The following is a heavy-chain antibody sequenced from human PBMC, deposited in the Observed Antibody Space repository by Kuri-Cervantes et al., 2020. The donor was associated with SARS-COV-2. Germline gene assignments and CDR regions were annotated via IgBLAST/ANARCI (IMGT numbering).Heavy chain of an antibody. J-gene: IGHJ5*02. D-gene: IGHD3-3*01. CDR3: ARASLTYYDFWSRKQQDWFDP. CDR1: GYTFTGYD. CDR2: INPNSGGT. V-gene: IGHV1-2*02. Sequence: ASVKVSCKASGYTFTGYDMHWVRQAPGQGLEWMGWINPNSGGTNYAQKFQGRVTMTTDTSISTAYMELSRLRSDDTAVYYCARASLTYYDFWSRKQQDWFDPWGQGTLVTVSS.